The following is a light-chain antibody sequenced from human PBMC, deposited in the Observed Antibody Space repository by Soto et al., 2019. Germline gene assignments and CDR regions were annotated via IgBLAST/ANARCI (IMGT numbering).Light chain of an antibody. V-gene: IGKV3-20*01. CDR1: QNVARNY. CDR3: QQYARSPLA. CDR2: NAS. Sequence: IVFTQSPGTLSLSPGERATLSCRASQNVARNYLAWYQQRPGQAPRLLIYNASTRATGIPDRFSGSGSGTDFTLTISRLEPEDFAVYFCQQYARSPLAFGGGTKVDFK. J-gene: IGKJ4*01.